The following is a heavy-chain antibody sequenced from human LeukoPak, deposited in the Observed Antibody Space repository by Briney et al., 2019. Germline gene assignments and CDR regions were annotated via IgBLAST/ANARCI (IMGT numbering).Heavy chain of an antibody. CDR3: ARGLWSGYNYFDY. D-gene: IGHD3-3*01. J-gene: IGHJ4*02. Sequence: PGESLKISCKGSGYSFTSYWIGWVRQMPGKGLEWMGIIYLGDSDTRYSPSFQGQVTISADKSISTAYLQWSSLKASDTAIYYCARGLWSGYNYFDYWGQGTLVTVSS. CDR1: GYSFTSYW. CDR2: IYLGDSDT. V-gene: IGHV5-51*01.